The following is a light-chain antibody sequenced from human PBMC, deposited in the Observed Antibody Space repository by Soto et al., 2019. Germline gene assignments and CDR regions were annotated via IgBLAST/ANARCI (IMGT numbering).Light chain of an antibody. CDR1: QSVSSSY. CDR2: GAS. J-gene: IGKJ1*01. V-gene: IGKV3-20*01. CDR3: QQYGSSPWT. Sequence: EIVLTQSPGTLSLSPGERATLSCRASQSVSSSYLAWYQQKPGQAPRLLIYGASNRATGIPDRFSGSGSGPDFPLTISRLEPEDFAVYYCQQYGSSPWTFGQGTKVEIK.